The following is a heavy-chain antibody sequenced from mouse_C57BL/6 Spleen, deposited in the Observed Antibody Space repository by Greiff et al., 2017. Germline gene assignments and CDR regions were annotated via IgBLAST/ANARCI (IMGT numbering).Heavy chain of an antibody. CDR3: AREDFRQLDY. V-gene: IGHV1-76*01. D-gene: IGHD3-2*01. CDR1: GYTFTDYY. Sequence: QVQLKQSGAELVRPGASVKLSCKASGYTFTDYYINWVKQRPGQGLEWIARIYPGSGNTYYNEKFKGKATLTAEKSSSTAYMQLSSLTSEDSAVYFCAREDFRQLDYWGQGTTLTVSS. J-gene: IGHJ2*01. CDR2: IYPGSGNT.